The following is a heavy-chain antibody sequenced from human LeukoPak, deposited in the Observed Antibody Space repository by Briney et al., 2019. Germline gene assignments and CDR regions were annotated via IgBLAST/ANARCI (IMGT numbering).Heavy chain of an antibody. V-gene: IGHV4-4*07. CDR3: ARGYAPFDP. CDR1: GGAISGYY. D-gene: IGHD5-12*01. CDR2: VYSSGST. Sequence: SETLSLTCTVSGGAISGYYWSWIRQPAGKGLEWLGRVYSSGSTKYNPSLESRVTMSVDTSKNQFSLKLNFVTAADTAVYYCARGYAPFDPWGQGILVTVSS. J-gene: IGHJ5*02.